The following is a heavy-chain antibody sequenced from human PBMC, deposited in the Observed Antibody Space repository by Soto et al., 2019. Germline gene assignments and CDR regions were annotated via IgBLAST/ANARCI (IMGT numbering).Heavy chain of an antibody. Sequence: ASVKVSCKASGYTFTSYDINWVRQATGQGLEWMGWMNPNSGNTGYAQKFQGRVTMTRNTSISTAYMELSSLRSEDTAVYYCARGMSPAPLDAFDIWGQGTMVTVSS. CDR2: MNPNSGNT. J-gene: IGHJ3*02. V-gene: IGHV1-8*01. CDR1: GYTFTSYD. CDR3: ARGMSPAPLDAFDI.